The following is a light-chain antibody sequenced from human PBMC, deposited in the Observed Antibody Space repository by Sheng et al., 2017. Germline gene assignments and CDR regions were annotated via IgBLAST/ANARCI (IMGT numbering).Light chain of an antibody. J-gene: IGLJ3*02. V-gene: IGLV2-14*03. CDR1: SSDFGGYNY. Sequence: QSALTQPASVSGSPGQSITISCTGTSSDFGGYNYVSWYQQHPGKAPKLMIYYVSDRPSGVSSRFSGSKSGNTASLTISGLQAEDEADYYCCSYTSTNTVFGGGTKLTVL. CDR3: CSYTSTNTV. CDR2: YVS.